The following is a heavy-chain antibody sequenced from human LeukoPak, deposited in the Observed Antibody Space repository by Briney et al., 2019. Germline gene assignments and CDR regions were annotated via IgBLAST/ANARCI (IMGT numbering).Heavy chain of an antibody. CDR2: INPSGGST. CDR3: ARALYGSAFAIGY. Sequence: ASVKVSCKASGYTFSNYYIHWVRQAPGQGLEWIGIINPSGGSTSYAQKFQGRVTMTTDTSMPTVYMELSSLRSEDTAVYHCARALYGSAFAIGYWGQGTLVTVSS. D-gene: IGHD6-19*01. J-gene: IGHJ4*02. V-gene: IGHV1-46*01. CDR1: GYTFSNYY.